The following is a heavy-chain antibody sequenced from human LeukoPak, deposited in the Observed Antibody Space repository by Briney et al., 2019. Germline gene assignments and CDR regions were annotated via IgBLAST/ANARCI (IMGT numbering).Heavy chain of an antibody. V-gene: IGHV3-7*01. D-gene: IGHD1-14*01. J-gene: IGHJ6*03. CDR2: IKQDGSEK. CDR3: ARCPFTGDYYYYYYMDV. CDR1: GFTFSSYW. Sequence: PGGSLRLSCAASGFTFSSYWMSWVRQAPGKGLEWVANIKQDGSEKYYVDSVKGRFTISRDNAKNSLYLQMNSLRAEDTAVYYCARCPFTGDYYYYYYMDVWGKGTTVTVSS.